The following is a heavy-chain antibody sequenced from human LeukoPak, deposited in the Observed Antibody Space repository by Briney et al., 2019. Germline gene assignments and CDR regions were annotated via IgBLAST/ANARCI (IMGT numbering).Heavy chain of an antibody. J-gene: IGHJ4*02. CDR2: ISAYNGNT. CDR1: GYTFISYG. V-gene: IGHV1-18*01. D-gene: IGHD6-6*01. CDR3: AGAPRSIAARPNFDY. Sequence: ASVKVSCKASGYTFISYGISWVRQAPGQGLEWMGWISAYNGNTNYAQKLQGRVTMTTDTSTSTAYMELRSLRSDDTAVYYCAGAPRSIAARPNFDYWGQGTLVTVSS.